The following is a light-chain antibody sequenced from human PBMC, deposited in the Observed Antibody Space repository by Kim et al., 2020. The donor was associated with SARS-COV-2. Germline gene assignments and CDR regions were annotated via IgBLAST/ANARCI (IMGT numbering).Light chain of an antibody. V-gene: IGKV2-30*02. CDR1: QSLVHSDGRTY. Sequence: DVVMTQSPLSLPVTLGETASISCTSSQSLVHSDGRTYLNWFHQRPGQSPRRLIYNISNRDSGVPDRFSGSGSGTDFTLRISSLESEHVGVYYCMQGTLWPPYTFGQGTNLEI. CDR2: NIS. J-gene: IGKJ2*01. CDR3: MQGTLWPPYT.